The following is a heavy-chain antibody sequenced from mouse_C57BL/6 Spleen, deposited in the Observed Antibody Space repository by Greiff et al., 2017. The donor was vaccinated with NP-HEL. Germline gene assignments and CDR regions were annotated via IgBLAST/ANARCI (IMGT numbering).Heavy chain of an antibody. D-gene: IGHD1-1*01. V-gene: IGHV1-22*01. Sequence: VQLKQSGPELVKPGASVKMSCKASGYTFTDYNMHWVKQSHGKSLEWIGYINPNNGGTSYNQKFKGKATLTVNKSSSTAYMELRSLTSEDSAVYYCARFHYGSSSWFAYWGQGTLVTVSA. J-gene: IGHJ3*01. CDR1: GYTFTDYN. CDR2: INPNNGGT. CDR3: ARFHYGSSSWFAY.